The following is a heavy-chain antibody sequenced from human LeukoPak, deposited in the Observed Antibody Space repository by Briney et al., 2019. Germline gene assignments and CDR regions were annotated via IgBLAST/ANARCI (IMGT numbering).Heavy chain of an antibody. J-gene: IGHJ4*02. V-gene: IGHV6-1*01. Sequence: PSRTLSLTCAISGDTVSSNSAAWSCITQSPWRGLEWLGRTYYMSESIKDYAVIVKSRITINPDTSKNQFSLQLNSVTHEDAAFYCCARWGDAPHYFDYWGQGTLVTVSS. D-gene: IGHD3-16*01. CDR2: TYYMSESIK. CDR3: ARWGDAPHYFDY. CDR1: GDTVSSNSAA.